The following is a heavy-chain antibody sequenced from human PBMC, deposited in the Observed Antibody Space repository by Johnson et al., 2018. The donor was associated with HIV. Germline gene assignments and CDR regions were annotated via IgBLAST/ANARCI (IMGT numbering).Heavy chain of an antibody. V-gene: IGHV3-20*04. CDR2: INWNGGNT. D-gene: IGHD6-19*01. CDR3: AKLAIDYSGAWYGLTFDI. J-gene: IGHJ3*02. Sequence: VRLVESGGGVVRPGGSLRLSCTASGFTFDDYGMSWVRQAPGKGLEWVSYINWNGGNTGYADSVSGRFTISRDNSKNTLYLQMNSLRAEDSAVYYCAKLAIDYSGAWYGLTFDIWGQGTMVTVSS. CDR1: GFTFDDYG.